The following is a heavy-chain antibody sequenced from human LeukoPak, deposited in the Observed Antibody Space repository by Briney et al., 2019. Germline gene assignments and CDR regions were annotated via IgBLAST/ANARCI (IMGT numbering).Heavy chain of an antibody. J-gene: IGHJ3*02. D-gene: IGHD4-11*01. CDR1: GGSISSYY. CDR3: ARDPTHGAVDI. V-gene: IGHV4-59*01. Sequence: PSETLSLTCTVSGGSISSYYWSWIRQPPGKGLEWIGYIYYSGSTNYNPSLKSRVTISVDTSKNQFSLKMKSVIAADTAVYYCARDPTHGAVDIWGQGTMVTVSS. CDR2: IYYSGST.